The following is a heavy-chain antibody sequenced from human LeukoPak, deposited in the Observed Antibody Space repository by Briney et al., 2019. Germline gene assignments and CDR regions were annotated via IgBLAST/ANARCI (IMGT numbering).Heavy chain of an antibody. Sequence: GGSLRLSCAASGFTFSRHSINWVRQAPGKGLEWVSSISSSSYIYYADSVKGRFTISRDNAKNSLYLQMNSLRAEDTALYYCASITISEGYYYYMDVWGKGTTVTVSS. CDR3: ASITISEGYYYYMDV. D-gene: IGHD3-3*01. V-gene: IGHV3-21*04. J-gene: IGHJ6*03. CDR2: ISSSSYI. CDR1: GFTFSRHS.